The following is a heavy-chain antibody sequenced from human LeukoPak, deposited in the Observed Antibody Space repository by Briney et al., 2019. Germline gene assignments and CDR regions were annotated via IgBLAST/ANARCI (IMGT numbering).Heavy chain of an antibody. D-gene: IGHD3-10*01. V-gene: IGHV1-24*01. Sequence: ASVKVSCKVSGYTLTELSMHWVRQAPGKGLEWRGGFDPEDGEPIYAQKFQGRVTMTEDTSTDTAYMELSSLRSEDTAVYYCATARFGELLFEVDAFDIWGQGTMVTVSS. CDR3: ATARFGELLFEVDAFDI. CDR1: GYTLTELS. J-gene: IGHJ3*02. CDR2: FDPEDGEP.